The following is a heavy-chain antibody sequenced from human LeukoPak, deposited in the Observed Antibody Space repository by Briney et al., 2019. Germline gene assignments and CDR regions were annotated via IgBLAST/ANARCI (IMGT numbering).Heavy chain of an antibody. D-gene: IGHD4-17*01. Sequence: PGGSLRLSCAASGFTFSSYAMSWVRQAPGKGLEWVSAISGSGGSTYYADSVKGRFTISRDNSKNTLYLQMNSLRAEDTAVYYCAKEYDYGDYAARERPDLFDYWGQGTLVTVSS. J-gene: IGHJ4*02. CDR3: AKEYDYGDYAARERPDLFDY. CDR2: ISGSGGST. CDR1: GFTFSSYA. V-gene: IGHV3-23*01.